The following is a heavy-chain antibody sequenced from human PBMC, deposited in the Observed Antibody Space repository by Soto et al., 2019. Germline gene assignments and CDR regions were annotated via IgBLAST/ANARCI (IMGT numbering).Heavy chain of an antibody. CDR2: ISAYNGNT. CDR3: ARDPVVGVYWDHHPPYATDV. Sequence: ASVKVACKTSGYSFTSYGISFVRQAPGQGLEWMGWISAYNGNTNYAQKLQGRVTMTTDTSTSTAYMELRSLRSDDTAVYYCARDPVVGVYWDHHPPYATDVWGPATTGTLSS. V-gene: IGHV1-18*04. CDR1: GYSFTSYG. D-gene: IGHD6-19*01. J-gene: IGHJ6*02.